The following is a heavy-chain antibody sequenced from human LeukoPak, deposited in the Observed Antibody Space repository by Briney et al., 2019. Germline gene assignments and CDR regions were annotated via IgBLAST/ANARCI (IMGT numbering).Heavy chain of an antibody. Sequence: PSETLSLTCAVYGGSFSGYYWSWIRQPPGKGLEWIGEINHSGSTNYNPSLKSRVTISVDTFKNQFSLKLSSVTAADTAVYYCARGWFGELLRPFDYWGQGTLVTVSS. V-gene: IGHV4-34*01. J-gene: IGHJ4*02. CDR3: ARGWFGELLRPFDY. D-gene: IGHD3-10*01. CDR2: INHSGST. CDR1: GGSFSGYY.